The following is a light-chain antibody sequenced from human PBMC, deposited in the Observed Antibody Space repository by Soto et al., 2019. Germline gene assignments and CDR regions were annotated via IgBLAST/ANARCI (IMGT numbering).Light chain of an antibody. Sequence: QSALTQPASVSGSPGQSITISCTGTSNDVGGYDYVSWYQQHPGKAPKVMIYEVSYRPSGVPTRFSGSKSGNTASLTISGLQAEDEADYYCCSYTSSATRVFGGGTKVTGL. V-gene: IGLV2-14*01. J-gene: IGLJ3*02. CDR3: CSYTSSATRV. CDR1: SNDVGGYDY. CDR2: EVS.